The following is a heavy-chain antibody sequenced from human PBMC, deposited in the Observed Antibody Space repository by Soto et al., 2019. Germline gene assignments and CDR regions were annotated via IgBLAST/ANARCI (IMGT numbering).Heavy chain of an antibody. CDR2: IIPVFRSI. Sequence: VQLVQSGAEVKTPGPSVKASCKASGDTFSPYSIPWVRQAPGQGLEWMGGIIPVFRSINYSQKFQGRVTITADESTTTAYMELTSLRPQDTAVYFCARDDGWNYRYYDMEVWGQGTTVTVS. CDR3: ARDDGWNYRYYDMEV. D-gene: IGHD1-7*01. V-gene: IGHV1-69*12. J-gene: IGHJ6*02. CDR1: GDTFSPYS.